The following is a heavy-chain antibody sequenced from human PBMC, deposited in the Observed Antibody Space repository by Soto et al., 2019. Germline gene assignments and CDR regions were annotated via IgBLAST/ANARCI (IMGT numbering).Heavy chain of an antibody. CDR1: GFTFSDYY. D-gene: IGHD3-22*01. V-gene: IGHV3-11*05. CDR2: ISSSSSYT. CDR3: ARDKKAGYYYDSSGYYGYYFDY. Sequence: GGSLRLSCAASGFTFSDYYMSWIRQAPGKGLEWVSYISSSSSYTNYADSVKGRFTISRDNAKNSLYLQMNSLRAEDTAVYYCARDKKAGYYYDSSGYYGYYFDYWGQGTLVTVSS. J-gene: IGHJ4*02.